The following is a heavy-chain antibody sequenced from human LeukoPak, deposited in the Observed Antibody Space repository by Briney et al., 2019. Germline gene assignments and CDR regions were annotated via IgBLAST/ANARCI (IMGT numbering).Heavy chain of an antibody. CDR2: IIPIFGTA. J-gene: IGHJ5*02. CDR1: GGTFSSYA. D-gene: IGHD4-11*01. Sequence: GAPVKVSCKASGGTFSSYAISWVRQAPGQGLEWMGGIIPIFGTANYAQKFQGRVTITTDESTSTAYMELSSLRSEDTAVYYCARERGAHDYSNYVGEGWFDPWGQGTLVTVSS. CDR3: ARERGAHDYSNYVGEGWFDP. V-gene: IGHV1-69*05.